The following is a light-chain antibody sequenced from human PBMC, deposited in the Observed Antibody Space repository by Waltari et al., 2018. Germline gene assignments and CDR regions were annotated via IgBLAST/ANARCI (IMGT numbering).Light chain of an antibody. J-gene: IGLJ2*01. CDR1: YSNIGAYDY. V-gene: IGLV2-11*01. CDR2: DVN. Sequence: QSALTQPRSVSGSPGQSVTISCTGTYSNIGAYDYVSWYQQHPGKAPKVMIRDVNMRPSGVPDRFSGSKSGNTASLTISGLQAEDEADYYCCSYAGRYTVLFGGGTKLTVL. CDR3: CSYAGRYTVL.